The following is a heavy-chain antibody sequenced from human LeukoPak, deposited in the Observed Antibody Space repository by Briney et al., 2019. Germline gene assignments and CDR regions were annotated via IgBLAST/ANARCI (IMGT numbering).Heavy chain of an antibody. D-gene: IGHD3-22*01. CDR1: GFTFSSYG. CDR3: ARDVSGFYDSTELDY. J-gene: IGHJ4*02. CDR2: IWYDGSNK. V-gene: IGHV3-33*01. Sequence: GRSLRLSCAASGFTFSSYGMRWVRQAPGKWLEWVAVIWYDGSNKYYADSVKGRFTVSRDNSKNTLYLQMNSLRAEDTAVYYCARDVSGFYDSTELDYWGQGTLVTVSS.